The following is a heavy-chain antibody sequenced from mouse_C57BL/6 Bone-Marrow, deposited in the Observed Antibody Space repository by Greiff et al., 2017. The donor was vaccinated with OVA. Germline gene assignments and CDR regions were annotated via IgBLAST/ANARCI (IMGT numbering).Heavy chain of an antibody. CDR3: ARASYYRGFVY. Sequence: EVQLQESGGGLVKPGGSLKLSCAASGFTFSSYAMSWVRQTPEKRLEWVATISDGGSYTYYPDNVKGRFTISRDNAKNNLYLQMSHLKSEDTAMYYCARASYYRGFVYWGQGTLVTVSA. CDR2: ISDGGSYT. V-gene: IGHV5-4*01. CDR1: GFTFSSYA. J-gene: IGHJ3*01. D-gene: IGHD2-14*01.